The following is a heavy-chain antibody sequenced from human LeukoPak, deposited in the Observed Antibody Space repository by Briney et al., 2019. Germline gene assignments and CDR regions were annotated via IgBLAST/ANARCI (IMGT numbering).Heavy chain of an antibody. Sequence: AETQILTCTVSGGSISNYYWTWIRQPPGKGLEWIGYIHYSGSTNYNPSLKSRVTLTVDTSKNQFSLNLSSVTATDTAVYYCARDRDSSTCYYFDHWGQGSL. D-gene: IGHD6-13*01. CDR3: ARDRDSSTCYYFDH. CDR1: GGSISNYY. CDR2: IHYSGST. V-gene: IGHV4-59*01. J-gene: IGHJ4*01.